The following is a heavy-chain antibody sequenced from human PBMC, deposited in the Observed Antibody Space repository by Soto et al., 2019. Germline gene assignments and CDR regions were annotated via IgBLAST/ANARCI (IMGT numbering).Heavy chain of an antibody. CDR3: ARDLRYYGSGSSYFDY. D-gene: IGHD3-10*01. Sequence: SQTLSLTCAISGDSVSSNSAAWNWIRQSPSRGLEWLGRTYYRSKWYNDYAVSVKSRITINPDTSKNQFSLQLNSVTPEDTAVYYCARDLRYYGSGSSYFDYWGQGTLVTVSS. CDR1: GDSVSSNSAA. CDR2: TYYRSKWYN. V-gene: IGHV6-1*01. J-gene: IGHJ4*02.